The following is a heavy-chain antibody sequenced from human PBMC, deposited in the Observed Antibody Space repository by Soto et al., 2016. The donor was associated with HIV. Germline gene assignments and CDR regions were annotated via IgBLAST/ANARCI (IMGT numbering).Heavy chain of an antibody. D-gene: IGHD3-22*01. V-gene: IGHV3-48*04. CDR2: SSSSSSII. J-gene: IGHJ2*01. CDR1: GFTFTSYS. CDR3: ARAVRDSSGYSHRSYWYLIS. Sequence: EVQLVESGGGLVQPGGSLRLSCAASGFTFTSYSMNWVRQAPGKGLEWVSYSSSSSSIIYYADSVKGRFTISRDNAKNSLYLQMNSLRAEDTAVYYCARAVRDSSGYSHRSYWYLISWGRGTLITVSS.